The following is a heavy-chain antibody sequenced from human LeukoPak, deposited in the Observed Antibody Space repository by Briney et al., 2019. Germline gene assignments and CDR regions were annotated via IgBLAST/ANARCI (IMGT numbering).Heavy chain of an antibody. D-gene: IGHD1-26*01. J-gene: IGHJ4*02. V-gene: IGHV3-48*04. CDR2: ISKSDSTI. Sequence: GGSLRLSCAASGFTFNNYAMTWVRQAPGKGLEWVSYISKSDSTIYYADSVKGRFTISRDNAKNSLYLQMNSLRAEDTAVYYCARDGGEWELDYWGQGTLVTVSS. CDR1: GFTFNNYA. CDR3: ARDGGEWELDY.